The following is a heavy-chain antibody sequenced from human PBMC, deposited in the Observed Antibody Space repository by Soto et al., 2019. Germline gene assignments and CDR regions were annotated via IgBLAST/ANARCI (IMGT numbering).Heavy chain of an antibody. D-gene: IGHD3-22*01. V-gene: IGHV3-7*01. CDR2: IKRDGSEK. Sequence: GGSLRLSCAASGFSFNRHWMSWVRQAPGKVLQWAASIKRDGSEKYYVDSVKGRFTISRDNVKNSLSLQMNSLRAEDTAVYYCARDPYYYDSHYYYGMDVWGQGTTVTVSS. CDR3: ARDPYYYDSHYYYGMDV. CDR1: GFSFNRHW. J-gene: IGHJ6*02.